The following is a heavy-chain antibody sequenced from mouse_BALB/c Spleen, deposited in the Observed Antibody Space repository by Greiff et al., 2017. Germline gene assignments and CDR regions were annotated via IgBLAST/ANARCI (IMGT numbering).Heavy chain of an antibody. D-gene: IGHD2-4*01. V-gene: IGHV2-9*02. CDR3: ARDDYETFAY. Sequence: VNVVESGPGLVAPSQSLSITCTVSGFSLTSYGVHWVRQPPGKGLEWLGVIWAGGSTNYNSALMSRLSISKDNSKSQVFLKMNSLQTDDTAMYYCARDDYETFAYWGQGTLVTVSA. J-gene: IGHJ3*01. CDR1: GFSLTSYG. CDR2: IWAGGST.